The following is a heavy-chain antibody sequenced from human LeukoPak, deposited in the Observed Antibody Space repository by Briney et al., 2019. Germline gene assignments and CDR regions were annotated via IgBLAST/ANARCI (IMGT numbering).Heavy chain of an antibody. CDR2: TYSGGTT. J-gene: IGHJ4*02. Sequence: GGSLRLSCAASGFSVTINYMNWVRQAPGRGLEWVSVTYSGGTTDYADSVKGRFTISRDNSKNTLYLQMTSLRADDTAVYYCASDGGSGWSSAFLDHWGQGTLVTVSS. CDR3: ASDGGSGWSSAFLDH. V-gene: IGHV3-53*01. D-gene: IGHD6-19*01. CDR1: GFSVTINY.